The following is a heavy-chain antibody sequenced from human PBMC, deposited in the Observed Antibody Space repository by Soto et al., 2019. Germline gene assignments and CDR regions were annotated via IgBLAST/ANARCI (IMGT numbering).Heavy chain of an antibody. V-gene: IGHV1-3*01. CDR3: VRLAGYCTGASCYGHYAMDV. J-gene: IGHJ6*02. D-gene: IGHD2-8*02. CDR1: GYTFTSYA. Sequence: ASVKVSCKASGYTFTSYAMHWVRQAPGQRLEWMGWINAGNGNTKYSQKFQGRVTITRDTSASTAYMELSSLRSEDTAVYYCVRLAGYCTGASCYGHYAMDVWGQGTTVTVSS. CDR2: INAGNGNT.